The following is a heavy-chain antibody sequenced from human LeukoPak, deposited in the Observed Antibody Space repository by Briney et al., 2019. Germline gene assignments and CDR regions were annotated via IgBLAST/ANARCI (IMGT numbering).Heavy chain of an antibody. J-gene: IGHJ2*01. CDR3: ARTPRSLRGGSRFYLSRVWYFDL. D-gene: IGHD2-15*01. Sequence: KASETLSLTCTVSGGSITSSRHFWGRIRQPPGKGLEWIGTGNYDGSAYYTPSLKSRVIIAVDTSRNQFSLKLSSVTAADTAVYYCARTPRSLRGGSRFYLSRVWYFDLWGRGTLVTVSS. V-gene: IGHV4-39*01. CDR2: GNYDGSA. CDR1: GGSITSSRHF.